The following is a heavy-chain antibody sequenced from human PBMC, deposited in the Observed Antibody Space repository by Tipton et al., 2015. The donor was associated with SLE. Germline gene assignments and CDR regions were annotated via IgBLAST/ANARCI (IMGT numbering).Heavy chain of an antibody. Sequence: LRLSCAVYGGSFSGYYWSWIRQPPGKGLEWIGEINHSGSTNYNPSLKSRVTISVDTSKNQFSLKLSSVTAADTAVYYCARGEVGGAQRAFDIWGQGTMVTVSS. CDR3: ARGEVGGAQRAFDI. CDR2: INHSGST. V-gene: IGHV4-34*01. J-gene: IGHJ3*02. D-gene: IGHD1-26*01. CDR1: GGSFSGYY.